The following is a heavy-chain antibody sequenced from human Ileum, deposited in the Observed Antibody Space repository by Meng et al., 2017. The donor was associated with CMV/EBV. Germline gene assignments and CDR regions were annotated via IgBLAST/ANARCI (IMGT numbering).Heavy chain of an antibody. CDR2: ISGYNSNT. CDR3: ARDGYYPSRVFDY. Sequence: QFQLVHSGAEVKKPGASVKVSCKASGYTFTDYAITWVRQAPGQGLEWMGWISGYNSNTKYAQKFQGRVTMTTDTSTTTVYMELRNLRYDDTAVYYCARDGYYPSRVFDYWGLGTLVTVSS. V-gene: IGHV1-18*01. CDR1: GYTFTDYA. D-gene: IGHD2-2*03. J-gene: IGHJ4*01.